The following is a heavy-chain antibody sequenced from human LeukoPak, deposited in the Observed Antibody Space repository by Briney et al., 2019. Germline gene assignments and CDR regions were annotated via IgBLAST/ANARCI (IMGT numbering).Heavy chain of an antibody. CDR2: INPNSGGT. CDR3: ARYQYDSSGSIDY. D-gene: IGHD3-22*01. CDR1: GYTFTGYY. V-gene: IGHV1-2*06. Sequence: ASVNVSFKASGYTFTGYYMHWVRQAPGQGLEWMGRINPNSGGTNYAQKFQGRVTMTRDTSISTAYMELSRLRSDDTAVYYCARYQYDSSGSIDYWGQGTLVTVSS. J-gene: IGHJ4*02.